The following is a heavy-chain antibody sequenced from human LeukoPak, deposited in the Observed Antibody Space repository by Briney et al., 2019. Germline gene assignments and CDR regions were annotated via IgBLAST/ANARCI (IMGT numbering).Heavy chain of an antibody. V-gene: IGHV3-7*01. D-gene: IGHD3-16*01. Sequence: GGSLRLSCAASGFTFSSYWMSWVRQAPGKGLEWVANIKQDGSEKYYVDSVKGRFTISRDNAKNSLYLQMNSLRAEDTAVYYCARDKASLRSPNDAFDIWGQGTMVTVSS. CDR1: GFTFSSYW. J-gene: IGHJ3*02. CDR3: ARDKASLRSPNDAFDI. CDR2: IKQDGSEK.